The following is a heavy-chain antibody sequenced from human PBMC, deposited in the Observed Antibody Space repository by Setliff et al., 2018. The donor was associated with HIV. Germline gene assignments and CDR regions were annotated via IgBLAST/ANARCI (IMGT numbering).Heavy chain of an antibody. CDR2: IIPTFGTT. J-gene: IGHJ6*03. CDR1: GGTFKSYG. V-gene: IGHV1-69*13. D-gene: IGHD3-22*01. CDR3: ARDNGLLPQPHYFHYYMDV. Sequence: SVKVSCKASGGTFKSYGISWVRQAPGQGLEWMGGIIPTFGTTNYAMRFQGRLTISADDSTSTAYLELTSLRSDDTAVYYCARDNGLLPQPHYFHYYMDVWGKGTTVTVSS.